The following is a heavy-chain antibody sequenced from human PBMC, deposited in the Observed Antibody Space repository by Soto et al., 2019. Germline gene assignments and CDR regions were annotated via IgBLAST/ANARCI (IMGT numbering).Heavy chain of an antibody. CDR3: ARDVRGYCSGGSCSAVY. D-gene: IGHD2-15*01. J-gene: IGHJ4*02. Sequence: QVQLVQSGAEVKKPGASVKVSCKASGYSFTSYGISWVRQAPGQGHEWMGWISGYNGNTNYAKKFQGRVTMTTDTYTSTAYMELRSVRSDDTAVYYCARDVRGYCSGGSCSAVYWGQGTLVTVSS. V-gene: IGHV1-18*04. CDR2: ISGYNGNT. CDR1: GYSFTSYG.